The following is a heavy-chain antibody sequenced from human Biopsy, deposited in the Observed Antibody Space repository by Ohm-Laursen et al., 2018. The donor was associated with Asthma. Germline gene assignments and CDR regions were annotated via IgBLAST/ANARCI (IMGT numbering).Heavy chain of an antibody. CDR1: GFTFSNFA. J-gene: IGHJ4*02. D-gene: IGHD2-15*01. Sequence: SLRLSCAASGFTFSNFAMTWVRQAPGKGLEWVSSITGSGGGTYYADSVKGRFTISRDNSKNTLYLQMSSLRAEDTAVYYCAKAREDIVVVVAVSDSWGQGTLVTVSS. V-gene: IGHV3-23*01. CDR3: AKAREDIVVVVAVSDS. CDR2: ITGSGGGT.